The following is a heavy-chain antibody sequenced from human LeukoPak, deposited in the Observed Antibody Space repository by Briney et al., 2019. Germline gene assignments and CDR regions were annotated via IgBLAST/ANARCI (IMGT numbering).Heavy chain of an antibody. CDR2: ISGSGGST. Sequence: PGGSLRLSCAASGFTFSSYAMSWVRQAPGKGLEWVSAISGSGGSTYYADSVKGRFTISRDNSKNILYLQMNSLRAEDTALYYCAKDTLSPYYYYYGMDVWGQGTTVTVSS. CDR1: GFTFSSYA. V-gene: IGHV3-23*01. J-gene: IGHJ6*02. CDR3: AKDTLSPYYYYYGMDV.